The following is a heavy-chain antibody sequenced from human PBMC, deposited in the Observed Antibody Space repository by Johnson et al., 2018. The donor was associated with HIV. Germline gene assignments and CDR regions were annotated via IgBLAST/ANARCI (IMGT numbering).Heavy chain of an antibody. CDR1: GFTFSSYA. CDR3: ARDDTGYSSSFDAFDI. Sequence: VQLVESGGGVVRPGGSLRLSCAASGFTFSSYAMSWVRQAPGKGLEWVSALSGSGGSTYYADSVKGRFTISRDNAKNSLYLQMNSLRAEDTAVYYCARDDTGYSSSFDAFDIWGQGTMVTVSS. CDR2: LSGSGGST. D-gene: IGHD6-13*01. J-gene: IGHJ3*02. V-gene: IGHV3-23*04.